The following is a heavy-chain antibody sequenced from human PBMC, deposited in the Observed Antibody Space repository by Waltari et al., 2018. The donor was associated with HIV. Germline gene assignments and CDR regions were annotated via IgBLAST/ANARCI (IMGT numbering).Heavy chain of an antibody. J-gene: IGHJ5*02. CDR3: ARGPNYSGSGSYYSWFDP. V-gene: IGHV1-8*01. CDR2: MDPKTRNT. CDR1: GYTFTRYD. D-gene: IGHD3-10*01. Sequence: QVQLVQSGAEVKKPGASVNVSCKASGYTFTRYDINWVRQAPGQGLEWMGWMDPKTRNTAYAQKFQGRVTMTRSSTSTAYLELSSLRSDDTAVYYCARGPNYSGSGSYYSWFDPWGQGTLVTVSS.